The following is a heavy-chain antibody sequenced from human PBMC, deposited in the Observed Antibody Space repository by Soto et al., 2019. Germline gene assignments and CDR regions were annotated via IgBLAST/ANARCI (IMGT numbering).Heavy chain of an antibody. D-gene: IGHD3-16*01. Sequence: LTCTVSGGSISSSSYYWGWIRQPPGKGLEWIGSIYYSGSTYYNPSLKSRVTISVDTSKNQFSLKLSSVTAADTAVYYCATTTRLERYDYVWGSHYYYYGMDVWGQGTTVTVSS. J-gene: IGHJ6*02. CDR1: GGSISSSSYY. CDR2: IYYSGST. V-gene: IGHV4-39*01. CDR3: ATTTRLERYDYVWGSHYYYYGMDV.